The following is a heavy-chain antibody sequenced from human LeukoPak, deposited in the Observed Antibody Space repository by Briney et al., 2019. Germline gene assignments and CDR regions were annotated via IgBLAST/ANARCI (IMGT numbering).Heavy chain of an antibody. CDR3: AKFPAVDGTAGCFDP. J-gene: IGHJ5*02. CDR1: GGTFSSYA. V-gene: IGHV1-69*04. CDR2: IIPILGIA. D-gene: IGHD6-19*01. Sequence: ASVNVSCKASGGTFSSYAISWVRQAPGQGLEWMGRIIPILGIANYAQKFQGRVTITADKSTSTAYMELSSLRSEDTAVYYCAKFPAVDGTAGCFDPWGQGTLVTVSS.